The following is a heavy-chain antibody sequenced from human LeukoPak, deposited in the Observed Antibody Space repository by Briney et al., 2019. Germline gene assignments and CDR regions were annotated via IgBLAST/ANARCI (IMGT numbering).Heavy chain of an antibody. CDR2: ISYSGDTI. CDR1: GVTVSNNH. J-gene: IGHJ4*02. V-gene: IGHV3-11*01. Sequence: PGGSLRLSCAASGVTVSNNHMSWIRQAPGKGLEWVSYISYSGDTIYYADSVKGRFAISRDNAKNSLYLQMNSLRAEDTAVYYCAKDRYSSGWYFDYWGQGTLVTVSS. CDR3: AKDRYSSGWYFDY. D-gene: IGHD6-19*01.